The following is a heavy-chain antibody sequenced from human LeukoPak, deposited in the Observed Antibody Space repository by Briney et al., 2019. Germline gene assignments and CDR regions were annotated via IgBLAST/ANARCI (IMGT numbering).Heavy chain of an antibody. CDR2: INHSGST. J-gene: IGHJ4*02. D-gene: IGHD5-24*01. CDR1: GGSFSGYY. V-gene: IGHV4-34*01. CDR3: ARGGRWLQFVFDY. Sequence: SETLSLTCAVYGGSFSGYYWSWIRQPPGKGLEWIGEINHSGSTNYNPSLKSRVTISVDTSKNQFSLKLSSVTAADTAVYYCARGGRWLQFVFDYWGQGTLVTVSS.